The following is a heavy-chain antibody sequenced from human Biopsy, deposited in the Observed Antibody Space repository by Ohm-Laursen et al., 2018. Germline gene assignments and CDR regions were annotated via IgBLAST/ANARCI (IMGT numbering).Heavy chain of an antibody. CDR2: IFNSANT. V-gene: IGHV4-31*01. Sequence: SHTLSLTCTVSGGSISSSGSYWSWLRQRPGKGLGWIGNIFNSANTYYNPSLKNLITISGDTSKNQFSLKLNSVTAADTAVDYCARGDFFDSNGYFWFDSWGQGTLVTVSS. J-gene: IGHJ5*01. D-gene: IGHD3-22*01. CDR1: GGSISSSGSY. CDR3: ARGDFFDSNGYFWFDS.